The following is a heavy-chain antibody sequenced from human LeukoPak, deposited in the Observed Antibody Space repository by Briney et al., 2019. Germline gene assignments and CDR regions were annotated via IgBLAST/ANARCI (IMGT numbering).Heavy chain of an antibody. CDR3: AKDLEYSSSAFDY. V-gene: IGHV3-30*02. D-gene: IGHD6-6*01. Sequence: GGSLRLSCAASGFTFSSYGMHWVRQAPGKGLEWVAFIRYDGSNKYYADSVKGRFTISRDNSKNTLYLQMNSLRAEDTAVYYCAKDLEYSSSAFDYWGQGTLVTVSS. CDR1: GFTFSSYG. CDR2: IRYDGSNK. J-gene: IGHJ4*02.